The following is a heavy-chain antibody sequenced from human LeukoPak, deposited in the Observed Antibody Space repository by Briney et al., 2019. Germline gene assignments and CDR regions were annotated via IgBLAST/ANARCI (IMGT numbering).Heavy chain of an antibody. V-gene: IGHV1-69*01. CDR2: IIPIFGTA. Sequence: GSSVKVSCKASGGTFSSYAISWVRQAPGQGLEWMGGIIPIFGTANYAQKFQGRVTITADESTSTAYMELSSLRSEDTAVYYCASRKMATILYYYYYMDVWGKGATVTVSS. CDR1: GGTFSSYA. CDR3: ASRKMATILYYYYYMDV. D-gene: IGHD5-24*01. J-gene: IGHJ6*03.